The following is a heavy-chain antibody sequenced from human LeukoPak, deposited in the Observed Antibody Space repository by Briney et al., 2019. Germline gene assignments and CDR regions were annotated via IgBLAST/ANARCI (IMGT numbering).Heavy chain of an antibody. D-gene: IGHD1-1*01. V-gene: IGHV4-38-2*02. CDR1: GYSISSGYY. CDR3: ARAGGWNRFDY. Sequence: SETLSLTCTVSGYSISSGYYWGWIRQPPGKGPEWIGSIYHSGSTYYNPSLKSRVTISVDTSKNQFSLKLSSVTAADTAVYYCARAGGWNRFDYWGQGTLVTVSS. CDR2: IYHSGST. J-gene: IGHJ4*02.